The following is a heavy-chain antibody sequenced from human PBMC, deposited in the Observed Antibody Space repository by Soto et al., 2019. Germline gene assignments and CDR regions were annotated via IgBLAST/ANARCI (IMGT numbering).Heavy chain of an antibody. J-gene: IGHJ4*02. V-gene: IGHV1-69*01. CDR3: AIEVWGRGGYYLDS. D-gene: IGHD7-27*01. CDR2: IIPVFGTT. Sequence: QVHVVQSGAEVKKPGSSVKVTCKAFGGTFNSFGINWVRQAPGQGLEWMGGIIPVFGTTKYAQKFRDRVTLVAAGSTSTSYMELSSLTSDDTAVYYCAIEVWGRGGYYLDSWGQGTLVTVSS. CDR1: GGTFNSFG.